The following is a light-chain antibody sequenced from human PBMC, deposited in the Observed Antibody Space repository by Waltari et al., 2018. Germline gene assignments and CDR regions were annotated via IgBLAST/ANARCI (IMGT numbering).Light chain of an antibody. V-gene: IGKV4-1*01. CDR1: QSVLYSSNNKNY. CDR2: WAS. CDR3: QQYYNSPLT. J-gene: IGKJ4*01. Sequence: DIVMTQSPDSLAVSLGERATINCKSSQSVLYSSNNKNYLAWYQQKPGQPPKLIIYWASTRESGVPDRFSGSESGTDFTLTISSPQAEDVAVYYCQQYYNSPLTFGGGTKVEIK.